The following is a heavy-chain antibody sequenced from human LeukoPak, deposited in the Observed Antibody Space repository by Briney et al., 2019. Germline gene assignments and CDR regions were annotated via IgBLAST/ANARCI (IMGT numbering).Heavy chain of an antibody. CDR2: IGTAGDT. CDR3: ASSPAYSSSWYAIDN. Sequence: QPGGSLTLSCAASGFTFSNYDMHWVRHAAGKGLEWVSGIGTAGDTYYPASVKGRFTISRENAKNSLYLQMNSLSAGDTAVYFCASSPAYSSSWYAIDNWGQGTLVTVSS. D-gene: IGHD6-13*01. CDR1: GFTFSNYD. J-gene: IGHJ4*02. V-gene: IGHV3-13*01.